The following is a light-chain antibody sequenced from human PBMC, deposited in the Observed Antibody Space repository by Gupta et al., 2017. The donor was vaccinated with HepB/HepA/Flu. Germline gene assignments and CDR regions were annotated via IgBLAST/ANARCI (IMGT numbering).Light chain of an antibody. CDR1: QSISSY. CDR3: QQNDSTPPVT. Sequence: DIQMTQSPSSLSASVGDRATITCRASQSISSYLNWYQQKQGKAPKLLIYAASSLQSGVTSRFSGSGAGKYVTVAHSRRQQEEFATYYCQQNDSTPPVTFGRGTEVEIK. J-gene: IGKJ4*01. V-gene: IGKV1-39*01. CDR2: AAS.